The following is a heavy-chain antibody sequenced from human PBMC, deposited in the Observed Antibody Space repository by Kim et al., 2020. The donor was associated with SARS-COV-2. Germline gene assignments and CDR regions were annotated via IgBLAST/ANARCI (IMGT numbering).Heavy chain of an antibody. J-gene: IGHJ3*02. CDR1: GSSISSYY. V-gene: IGHV4-59*08. Sequence: SETLSLTCTVSGSSISSYYWSWIRQPPGKGLEWIGYIYYSGSTNYNPSLKSRVTISVDTSKNQFSLKLSSVTAADTAVYYCARLDDIVVVPAAINAFDIWGQGTMVTVSS. D-gene: IGHD2-2*01. CDR3: ARLDDIVVVPAAINAFDI. CDR2: IYYSGST.